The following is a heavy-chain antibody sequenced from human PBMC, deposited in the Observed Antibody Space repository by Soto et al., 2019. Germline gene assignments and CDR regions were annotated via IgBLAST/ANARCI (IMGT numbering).Heavy chain of an antibody. CDR1: GFTFSGYS. J-gene: IGHJ4*02. CDR3: AKEGGLSGSYYISSSYYFDY. CDR2: ISSSSSTI. V-gene: IGHV3-48*01. Sequence: GGSLRLSCAAYGFTFSGYSMNWVRQAPGKGLEWVSYISSSSSTIYYADSVKGRFTISRDNSKNTLYLQMNSLRAEDTSVYYCAKEGGLSGSYYISSSYYFDYWGQGTLVTVSS. D-gene: IGHD1-26*01.